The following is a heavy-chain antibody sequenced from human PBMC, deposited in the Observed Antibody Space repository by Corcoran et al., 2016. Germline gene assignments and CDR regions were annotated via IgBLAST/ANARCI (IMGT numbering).Heavy chain of an antibody. CDR3: ARDAGFGGMNIDAY. J-gene: IGHJ4*02. V-gene: IGHV3-33*01. CDR2: IWYDGSNK. Sequence: QVQLVESGGGVVPPGRSLRLSCAAYGFTFSSYGMHWVRQAPGKGLEWVAVIWYDGSNKYYADSVKGRFTISRDNSKNTLYLQMNSLRAEDTAVYYCARDAGFGGMNIDAYWGQGTLVTVSS. CDR1: GFTFSSYG. D-gene: IGHD3-10*01.